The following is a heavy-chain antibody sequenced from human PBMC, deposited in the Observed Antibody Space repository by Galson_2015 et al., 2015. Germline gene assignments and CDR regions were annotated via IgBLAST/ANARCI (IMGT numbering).Heavy chain of an antibody. CDR1: GGSISSSSYY. CDR3: ARVFRCWDQELDCSVSYYFDY. Sequence: SETLSLTCTVSGGSISSSSYYWGWIRQPPGKGLEWIGSIYYSGSTYYNPSLKSRVTISVDTSKNQFSLKLSSVTAADTAVYYCARVFRCWDQELDCSVSYYFDYWGQGTLVTVSS. CDR2: IYYSGST. V-gene: IGHV4-39*07. D-gene: IGHD2-21*01. J-gene: IGHJ4*02.